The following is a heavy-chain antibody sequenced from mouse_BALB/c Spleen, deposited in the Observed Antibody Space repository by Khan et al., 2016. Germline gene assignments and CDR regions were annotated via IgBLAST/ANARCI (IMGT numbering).Heavy chain of an antibody. CDR1: GYSITSDYA. J-gene: IGHJ1*01. Sequence: EVQLQESGPGLVKPSQSLSLTCTVTGYSITSDYAWNWIRQFPGTKLEWMGYIRYSGSTTYNPSLKSRISITRDTSKNQFFLQLYSVTTEDTATYYCTSSPTATRYFDVWGAGTTVTGSS. CDR2: IRYSGST. V-gene: IGHV3-2*02. CDR3: TSSPTATRYFDV. D-gene: IGHD1-2*01.